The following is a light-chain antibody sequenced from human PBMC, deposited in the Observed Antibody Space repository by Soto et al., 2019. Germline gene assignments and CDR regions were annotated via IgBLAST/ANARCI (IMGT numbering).Light chain of an antibody. J-gene: IGLJ2*01. CDR1: SGHSSYA. CDR3: QTWGTGPLV. CDR2: LNSDGSH. V-gene: IGLV4-69*01. Sequence: QSVLTQSPSASASLGASVKLTCTLSSGHSSYAIAWHQQQPEKGPRYLMKLNSDGSHSKGDGIPDRFSGSSSGAERYLTISRLQSEDEADYCCQTWGTGPLVFGGGTKLTVL.